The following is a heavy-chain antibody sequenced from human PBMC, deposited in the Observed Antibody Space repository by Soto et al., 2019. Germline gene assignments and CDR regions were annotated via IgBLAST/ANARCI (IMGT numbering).Heavy chain of an antibody. CDR1: GGSVSSGSYY. V-gene: IGHV4-61*01. CDR3: ARASDDFWSGCNYYYYGMDV. J-gene: IGHJ6*02. Sequence: SETLSLTCTVSGGSVSSGSYYWSWIRQPPGKGLEWIGYIYYSGSTNYNPSLKSRVTISLDTSKNQFSLKLSSVTAADTAVYYCARASDDFWSGCNYYYYGMDVWGQGTTVTVSS. D-gene: IGHD3-3*01. CDR2: IYYSGST.